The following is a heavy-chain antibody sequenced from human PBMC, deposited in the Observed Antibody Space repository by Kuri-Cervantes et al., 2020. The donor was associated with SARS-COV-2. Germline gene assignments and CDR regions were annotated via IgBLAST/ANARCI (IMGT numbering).Heavy chain of an antibody. CDR1: GYTFTGYY. CDR3: ARGSRSSYSSSPLDY. V-gene: IGHV1-2*04. CDR2: INPNSGGT. D-gene: IGHD6-6*01. Sequence: ASVKVSCKASGYTFTGYYMHWVRQAPGQGLEWMGSINPNSGGTNYEQKFLGWVTMTRDTSISTAYMELSRLRSADTAVYYCARGSRSSYSSSPLDYWGQGTLVTVSS. J-gene: IGHJ4*02.